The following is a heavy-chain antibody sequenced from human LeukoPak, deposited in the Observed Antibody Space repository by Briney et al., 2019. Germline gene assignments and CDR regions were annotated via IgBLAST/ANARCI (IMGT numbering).Heavy chain of an antibody. V-gene: IGHV3-30*18. CDR1: GFTFSNYG. Sequence: GGSLRLSCAASGFTFSNYGMHWVRQAPGKGLEWVAVISSDGSNKYYVDSVKGRFTISRDNSKNTLYLQMNSLRAEDTAVYYCAKAKYSSGLSPDYWGQGTLVTVSS. CDR2: ISSDGSNK. CDR3: AKAKYSSGLSPDY. J-gene: IGHJ4*02. D-gene: IGHD6-19*01.